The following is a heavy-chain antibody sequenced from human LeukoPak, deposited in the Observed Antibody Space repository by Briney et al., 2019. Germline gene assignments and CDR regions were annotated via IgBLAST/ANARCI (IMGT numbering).Heavy chain of an antibody. CDR1: GGSFSGYY. V-gene: IGHV4-34*01. CDR3: ARFGLRRRSSFDP. CDR2: INHSGST. D-gene: IGHD3-10*01. J-gene: IGHJ5*02. Sequence: SETLSLTCAAYGGSFSGYYWSWIRQPPGKGLEWIGEINHSGSTNYNPSLKSRVTISVDTSKNQFSLKLSSVTAADTAVYYCARFGLRRRSSFDPWGQGTLVTVSS.